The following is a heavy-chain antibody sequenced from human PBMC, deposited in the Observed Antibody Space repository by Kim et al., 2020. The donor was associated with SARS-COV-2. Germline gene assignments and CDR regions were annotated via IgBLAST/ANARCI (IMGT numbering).Heavy chain of an antibody. CDR3: ATPGPDYDILTGYDY. V-gene: IGHV1-24*01. D-gene: IGHD3-9*01. Sequence: ASVKVSCKVSGYTLTELSMHWVRQAPGKGLEWMGGFDPEDGETIYAQKFQGRVTMTEDTSTDTAYMELSSLRSEDTAVYYCATPGPDYDILTGYDYWGQGTLVTVSS. CDR2: FDPEDGET. CDR1: GYTLTELS. J-gene: IGHJ4*02.